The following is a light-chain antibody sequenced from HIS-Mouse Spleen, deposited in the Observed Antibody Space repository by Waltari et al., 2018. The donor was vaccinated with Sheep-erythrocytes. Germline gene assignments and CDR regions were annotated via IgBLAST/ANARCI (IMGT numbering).Light chain of an antibody. CDR3: CSYAGSYNHV. J-gene: IGLJ1*01. CDR1: SSDVGGYNY. V-gene: IGLV2-11*01. Sequence: QSALTQPRSVSGSPGQSVTISCPGPSSDVGGYNYVSWYQQHPGKAPKRMIYDVSKRPSGVPDRFSGSKSGNTASLTISGLQAEDEADYYCCSYAGSYNHVFATGTKVTVL. CDR2: DVS.